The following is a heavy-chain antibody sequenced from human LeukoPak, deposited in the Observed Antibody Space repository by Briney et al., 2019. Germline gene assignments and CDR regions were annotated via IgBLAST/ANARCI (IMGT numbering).Heavy chain of an antibody. CDR3: ARHYWGSSYAFDI. V-gene: IGHV5-51*01. J-gene: IGHJ3*02. CDR2: IYPGDSDT. D-gene: IGHD6-6*01. CDR1: GYSFTSYW. Sequence: GESLKISCKGSGYSFTSYWIGWVRQMPGKGLEWMGIIYPGDSDTRYSPSFQGQVTISAGKSISTAYLQWSSLKASDTAMYYCARHYWGSSYAFDIWGQGTMVTVSS.